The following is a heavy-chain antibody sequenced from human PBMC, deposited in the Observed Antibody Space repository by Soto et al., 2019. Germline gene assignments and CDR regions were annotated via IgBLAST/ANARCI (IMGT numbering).Heavy chain of an antibody. J-gene: IGHJ5*02. CDR3: ARGRWLSIVVLPAWKGRFDP. CDR1: GYTFTSYD. D-gene: IGHD2-2*01. CDR2: MNPNSGNT. Sequence: QVQLVQSGAEVKKPGASVKVSCKASGYTFTSYDINWVRQATGQGLEWMGWMNPNSGNTGYAQKFQGRVTMTRNTAIRTAYLELSSLGSEHTAVYYWARGRWLSIVVLPAWKGRFDPWRQGPLVTVSS. V-gene: IGHV1-8*01.